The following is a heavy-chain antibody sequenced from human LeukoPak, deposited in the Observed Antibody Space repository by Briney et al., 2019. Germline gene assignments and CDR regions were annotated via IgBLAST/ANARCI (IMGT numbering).Heavy chain of an antibody. CDR2: INSDGSSA. V-gene: IGHV3-74*01. Sequence: GGSLRLSCAASGFTFSSHWMRWVRQAPGKGLVWVSRINSDGSSAIYADSVKGRFTISRDNAKNTLYLQMNSLRAEDTAVYYCARRGNYYGSGSRNWGFDYWGQGTLVTVSS. CDR1: GFTFSSHW. CDR3: ARRGNYYGSGSRNWGFDY. D-gene: IGHD3-10*01. J-gene: IGHJ4*02.